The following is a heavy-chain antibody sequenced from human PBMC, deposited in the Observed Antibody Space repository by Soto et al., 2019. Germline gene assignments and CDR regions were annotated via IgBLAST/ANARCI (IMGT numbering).Heavy chain of an antibody. V-gene: IGHV3-73*01. CDR3: TRRYCSGGGCYSDFDY. D-gene: IGHD2-15*01. J-gene: IGHJ4*02. CDR1: GFTLSGFD. Sequence: GGSLRLSCAASGFTLSGFDIHWVRQASGEGLEWVGRIKTKVESYATELAASVKGRFTISRDDPKNTAYLEMNSLKTEDTAVYYCTRRYCSGGGCYSDFDYWGQGTLVTVSS. CDR2: IKTKVESYAT.